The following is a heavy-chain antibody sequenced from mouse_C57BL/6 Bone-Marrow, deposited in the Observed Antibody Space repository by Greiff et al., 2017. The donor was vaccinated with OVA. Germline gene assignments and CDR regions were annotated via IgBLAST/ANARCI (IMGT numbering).Heavy chain of an antibody. V-gene: IGHV7-3*01. Sequence: EVQGVESGGGLVQPGDSLSLSCAASGFTFTNYYMSWVRQPPGKALEWLAFIRNKPNGSPTAYSASVKGRFTISRDNSQSILYLQMNALRAEDSATYYCARYKGRVAVDYFDYWGQGTALTVSS. CDR3: ARYKGRVAVDYFDY. J-gene: IGHJ2*01. CDR1: GFTFTNYY. D-gene: IGHD1-1*01. CDR2: IRNKPNGSPT.